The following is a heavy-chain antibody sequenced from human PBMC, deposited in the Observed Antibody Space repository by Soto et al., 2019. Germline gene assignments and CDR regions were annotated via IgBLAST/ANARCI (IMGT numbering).Heavy chain of an antibody. CDR2: FSGSGGST. J-gene: IGHJ3*02. Sequence: PGGSLRLSCAASGFTFSSYAMSWVRQAPGKGLEWVLVFSGSGGSTYYADSVKGRFTISRDNAKNTLYLQMNSLRAEDTAVYYCARASYYDSSGHYSGSAFDIWGQGTMVTVSS. V-gene: IGHV3-23*01. D-gene: IGHD3-22*01. CDR1: GFTFSSYA. CDR3: ARASYYDSSGHYSGSAFDI.